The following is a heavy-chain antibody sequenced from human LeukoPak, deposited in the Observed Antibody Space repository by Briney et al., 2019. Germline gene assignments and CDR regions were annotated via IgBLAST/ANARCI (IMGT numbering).Heavy chain of an antibody. Sequence: GASVKVSCKASGYTFTSYAMHWVRQAPGQRLEWMGWINAGNGNTKYSQEFQGRVTITRDTSASTAYMELSSLRSEDMAVYYCARELAEGYCSGGSCYRARWFDPWGQGTLVTVSS. CDR2: INAGNGNT. D-gene: IGHD2-15*01. J-gene: IGHJ5*02. CDR3: ARELAEGYCSGGSCYRARWFDP. V-gene: IGHV1-3*03. CDR1: GYTFTSYA.